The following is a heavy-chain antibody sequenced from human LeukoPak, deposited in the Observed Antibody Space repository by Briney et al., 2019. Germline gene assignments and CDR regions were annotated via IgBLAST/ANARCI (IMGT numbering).Heavy chain of an antibody. J-gene: IGHJ5*02. CDR3: ARLLRVGYCSTTTCNWFDP. CDR2: VNESGGT. V-gene: IGHV4-34*01. Sequence: SETLSLTCAVYIDSFSNYHWNWLRQTPAKGMEWIGEVNESGGTNISPSLRSRVILSVDKSNNQFSLKLSSVTAADTAVYYCARLLRVGYCSTTTCNWFDPWGQGTLVTVSS. CDR1: IDSFSNYH. D-gene: IGHD2-2*03.